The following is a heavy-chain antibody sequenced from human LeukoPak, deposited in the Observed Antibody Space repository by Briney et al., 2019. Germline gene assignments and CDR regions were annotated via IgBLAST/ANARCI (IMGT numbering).Heavy chain of an antibody. CDR2: IKEDGSEK. J-gene: IGHJ6*03. V-gene: IGHV3-7*03. CDR3: AKLSGDYLDYYYYYMDV. Sequence: GGSLRLSCAASGFTLTRYWMSWVRQAPGKGLEWVANIKEDGSEKYYVDSVKGRFTISRDNSKNTLYLQMNSLRAEDTAVYYCAKLSGDYLDYYYYYMDVWGKGTTVTVSS. CDR1: GFTLTRYW. D-gene: IGHD4-17*01.